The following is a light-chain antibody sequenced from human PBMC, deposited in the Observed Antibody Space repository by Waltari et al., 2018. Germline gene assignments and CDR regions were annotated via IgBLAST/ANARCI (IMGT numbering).Light chain of an antibody. V-gene: IGKV2D-29*01. CDR3: MQSTHLPST. Sequence: DVVMTQSQLSLSVTPGQPASISCKSSQSLLHSEGRTYLYWYLQRPGQAPQVLIYEVSNRFSGVPDRFSGSGSGTDFTLKISRVEAEDVGTYYCMQSTHLPSTFGQGTKLEIK. J-gene: IGKJ2*01. CDR1: QSLLHSEGRTY. CDR2: EVS.